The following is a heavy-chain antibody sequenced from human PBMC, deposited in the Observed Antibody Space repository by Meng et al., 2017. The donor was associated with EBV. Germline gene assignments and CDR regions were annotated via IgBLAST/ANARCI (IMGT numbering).Heavy chain of an antibody. Sequence: EGQLVESGGGLVQPGGSLKLSCAASGFTFSGSAMHWVHQASGKGLEWVGRIRSNAKSYATAYAASVKGRFTISRDDSKNTAYLQMNSLKTEDTAVYYCTRMSSPLDYWGQGTLVTVSS. V-gene: IGHV3-73*02. CDR1: GFTFSGSA. CDR3: TRMSSPLDY. D-gene: IGHD2-2*01. J-gene: IGHJ4*02. CDR2: IRSNAKSYAT.